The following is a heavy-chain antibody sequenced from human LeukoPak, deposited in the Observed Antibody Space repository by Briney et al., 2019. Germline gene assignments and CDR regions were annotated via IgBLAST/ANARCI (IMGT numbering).Heavy chain of an antibody. Sequence: ASVKVSCKASGYTFTNYYLHWVRQAPGLGFEWMGIIDSRGGSTSYAQKFQGRVSMTRDTSTSTLYMELNSLSSDDTAVYYYARGLAGLDSSRYLSFAFDIWGQGTMVTVSS. D-gene: IGHD3-22*01. V-gene: IGHV1-46*01. CDR1: GYTFTNYY. CDR2: IDSRGGST. CDR3: ARGLAGLDSSRYLSFAFDI. J-gene: IGHJ3*02.